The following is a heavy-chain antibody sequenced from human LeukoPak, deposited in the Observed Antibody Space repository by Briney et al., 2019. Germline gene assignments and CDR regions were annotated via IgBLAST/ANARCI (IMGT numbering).Heavy chain of an antibody. CDR1: GGSISSYY. CDR2: IYYSGST. Sequence: SETLSLTCTVSGGSISSYYWSWIRQPPGKGLEWIGYIYYSGSTNYNPSLKSRVTISVDTSKNQFSLKLSSVTAAGTAVYYCARHVSSSWYVPYNWFDPWGQGTLVTVSS. V-gene: IGHV4-59*08. CDR3: ARHVSSSWYVPYNWFDP. J-gene: IGHJ5*02. D-gene: IGHD6-13*01.